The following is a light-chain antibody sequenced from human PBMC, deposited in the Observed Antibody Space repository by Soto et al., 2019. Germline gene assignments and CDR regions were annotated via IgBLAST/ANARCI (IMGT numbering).Light chain of an antibody. CDR1: GSNIGAGYD. V-gene: IGLV1-40*01. Sequence: QSVLTQPPSVSGAPGQRVTISCTGSGSNIGAGYDVHWYQQFPGTAPKLLIYGDSNRPSWVPDRFSGSKYGTSASLAVTGLQAEDEADYYCQSYDSSLSSYVFGTGTKLTVL. CDR2: GDS. J-gene: IGLJ1*01. CDR3: QSYDSSLSSYV.